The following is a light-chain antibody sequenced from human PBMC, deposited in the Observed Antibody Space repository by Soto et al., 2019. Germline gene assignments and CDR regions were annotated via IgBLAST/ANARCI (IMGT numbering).Light chain of an antibody. V-gene: IGKV3-20*01. J-gene: IGKJ5*01. CDR2: AAS. Sequence: IVLAQAPVTLCVDPWGLATLSCTAGQSVSSNYLAWYQQKPGQAPRLLIYAASSRATGIPDRFSGSGSGTDFTLTIDGLEPEDFVVYYCQQYGYSPITFGQGTRLEIK. CDR1: QSVSSNY. CDR3: QQYGYSPIT.